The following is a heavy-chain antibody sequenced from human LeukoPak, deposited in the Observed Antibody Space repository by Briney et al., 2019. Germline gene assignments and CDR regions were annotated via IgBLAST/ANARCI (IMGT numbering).Heavy chain of an antibody. Sequence: GGSLRLSCGASGFISNMYAIHWVRQAPGKGLEWVVVISYDGSDEKYADFVKGRFTISRDSSKNTLSLQMNSLRVEDTAVYYCAREGQWGPHSPGNYHYMDVWGRGTTVTVSS. V-gene: IGHV3-30*04. CDR3: AREGQWGPHSPGNYHYMDV. CDR2: ISYDGSDE. D-gene: IGHD6-19*01. CDR1: GFISNMYA. J-gene: IGHJ6*03.